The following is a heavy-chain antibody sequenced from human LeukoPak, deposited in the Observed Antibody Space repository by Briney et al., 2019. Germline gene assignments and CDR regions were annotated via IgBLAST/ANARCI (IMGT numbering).Heavy chain of an antibody. CDR2: ISWNSGSI. Sequence: PGRSLRLSCAASGFTFDDYAMHWVRQAPGKGLEWVSGISWNSGSIGYADSMKGRFTISRDNAKNSLYLQMNSLRAEDTALYYCARAAAGTGPFQHWGQGTLVTVSS. D-gene: IGHD6-13*01. CDR3: ARAAAGTGPFQH. J-gene: IGHJ1*01. V-gene: IGHV3-9*01. CDR1: GFTFDDYA.